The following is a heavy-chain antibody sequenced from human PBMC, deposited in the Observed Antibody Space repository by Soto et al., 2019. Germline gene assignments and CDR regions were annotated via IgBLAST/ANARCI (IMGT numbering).Heavy chain of an antibody. D-gene: IGHD3-10*01. CDR1: GFTFSDSA. CDR3: TRHEAYLDNSGSGSFDY. J-gene: IGHJ4*02. Sequence: EVQLVESGGGLVQPGGSLKLSCAASGFTFSDSAVHWVRQASGKGPEWVGRIRSKANTYATAYAALVRGRFTISRDDSKNTAYLQMNGLRPDDTAVYFCTRHEAYLDNSGSGSFDYWGQGTLVTVSS. V-gene: IGHV3-73*02. CDR2: IRSKANTYAT.